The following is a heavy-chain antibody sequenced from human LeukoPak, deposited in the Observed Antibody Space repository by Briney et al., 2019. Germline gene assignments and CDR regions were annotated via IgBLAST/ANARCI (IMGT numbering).Heavy chain of an antibody. CDR2: INPNSGGT. Sequence: GASVKVSCKASGYTFTGYYMHWVRQAPGQGLEWMGWINPNSGGTNYAQKFQGRVTMTRDTSISTAYMDLSRLRSDDTAVYYCARARTGTTSSFDYWGQGTLVTVSS. CDR3: ARARTGTTSSFDY. CDR1: GYTFTGYY. J-gene: IGHJ4*02. V-gene: IGHV1-2*02. D-gene: IGHD1-7*01.